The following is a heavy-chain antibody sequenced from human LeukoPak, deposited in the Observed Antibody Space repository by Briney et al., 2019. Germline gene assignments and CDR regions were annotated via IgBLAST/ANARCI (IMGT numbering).Heavy chain of an antibody. Sequence: GGSLRLSCAASGYTLRDYHMSWIRKAPGKALEWVSYISSSGSTIYYADSVKGRFTISRDNAKNSLYLQMNSLSAEDTAVYYCARDSPNDSYWGQGTLVTVSS. CDR3: ARDSPNDSY. CDR2: ISSSGSTI. J-gene: IGHJ4*02. D-gene: IGHD3-16*01. CDR1: GYTLRDYH. V-gene: IGHV3-11*01.